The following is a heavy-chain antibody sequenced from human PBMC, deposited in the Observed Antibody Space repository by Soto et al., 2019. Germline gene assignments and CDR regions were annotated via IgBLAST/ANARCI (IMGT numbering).Heavy chain of an antibody. V-gene: IGHV3-30*03. CDR3: ASSAAAGTYYYYYGMDV. Sequence: PGGSLRLSCAASGFTFSSYGMHWVRQAPGKGLEWVAVISYDGSNKYYADSVKGRFTISRDNSKNTLYLQMNSLRAEDTAVYYCASSAAAGTYYYYYGMDVWGQGTTVTVSS. CDR1: GFTFSSYG. D-gene: IGHD6-13*01. CDR2: ISYDGSNK. J-gene: IGHJ6*02.